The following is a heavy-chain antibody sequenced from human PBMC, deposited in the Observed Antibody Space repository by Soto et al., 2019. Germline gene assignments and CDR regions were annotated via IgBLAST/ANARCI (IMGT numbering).Heavy chain of an antibody. D-gene: IGHD6-6*01. V-gene: IGHV3-11*06. CDR2: ISSTGSYA. CDR1: GFTFRDYY. J-gene: IGHJ4*02. Sequence: GGSLRLSCAASGFTFRDYYMSWIRQAPGKGLEWVSYISSTGSYAKYADSVKGRFTISRDNAKNSLYLQMNSLRAEDTAVYYCSRDSSITPRPLDYWGQGTPVIVYS. CDR3: SRDSSITPRPLDY.